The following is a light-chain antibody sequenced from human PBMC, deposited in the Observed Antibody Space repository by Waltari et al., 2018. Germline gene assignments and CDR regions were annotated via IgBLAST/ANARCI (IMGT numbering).Light chain of an antibody. V-gene: IGLV2-23*01. J-gene: IGLJ3*02. CDR2: EGT. CDR3: CSYAGRSTWV. Sequence: QSALTQPASVSGSPGQSITISCTGTRRAVGRYKFVSWYQQHPGKAPKLMIYEGTKRPSGVSNRFSVSKSGNTASLTISGLQAEDEADYYCCSYAGRSTWVFGGGTKLTVL. CDR1: RRAVGRYKF.